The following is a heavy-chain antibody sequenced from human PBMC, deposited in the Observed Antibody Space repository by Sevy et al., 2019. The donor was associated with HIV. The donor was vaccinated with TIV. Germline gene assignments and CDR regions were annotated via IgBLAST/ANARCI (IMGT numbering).Heavy chain of an antibody. CDR2: ISSNGGST. CDR3: VKDAGGPAAMVRGVSAFDI. V-gene: IGHV3-64D*06. D-gene: IGHD3-10*01. Sequence: GGSLRLSCSASGFTFSSYAMHWVRQAPGKGLEYVSAISSNGGSTYYADSVKGRFTISRDNSKNTLYLQMSSLRAEETAVYYCVKDAGGPAAMVRGVSAFDIWGQGTMVTVSS. CDR1: GFTFSSYA. J-gene: IGHJ3*02.